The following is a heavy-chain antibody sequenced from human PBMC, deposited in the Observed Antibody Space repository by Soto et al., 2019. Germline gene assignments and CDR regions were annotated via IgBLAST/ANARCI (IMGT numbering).Heavy chain of an antibody. Sequence: GASVKVSCKASGYTFTSYAMHWVRQAPGQRLEWMGWINAGNGNTKYSQKFQGRVTITRDTSASTAYMELSSLRSEDTAVYYCARDLRSGSYYVFFDYWGQGTLVTVSS. V-gene: IGHV1-3*01. CDR3: ARDLRSGSYYVFFDY. D-gene: IGHD1-26*01. J-gene: IGHJ4*02. CDR1: GYTFTSYA. CDR2: INAGNGNT.